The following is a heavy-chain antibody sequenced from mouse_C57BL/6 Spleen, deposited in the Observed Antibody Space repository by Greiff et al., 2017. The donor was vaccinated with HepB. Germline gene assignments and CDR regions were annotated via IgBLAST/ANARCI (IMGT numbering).Heavy chain of an antibody. D-gene: IGHD3-1*01. CDR3: ARGAFSWYFDV. CDR1: GFTFSDYG. V-gene: IGHV5-17*01. CDR2: ISSGSSTI. Sequence: EVQLVESGGGLVKPGGSLKLSCAATGFTFSDYGMHWVRQAPEKGLEWVAYISSGSSTIYYADTVKGRFTISRDNAKNTLFLQMTSLRSEDTAMYYCARGAFSWYFDVWGTGTTVTVSS. J-gene: IGHJ1*03.